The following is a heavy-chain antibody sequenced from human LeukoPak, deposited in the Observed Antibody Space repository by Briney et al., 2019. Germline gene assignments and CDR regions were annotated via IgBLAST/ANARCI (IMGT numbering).Heavy chain of an antibody. CDR1: GFTFSSYA. CDR3: AKGCGADWYSSDY. D-gene: IGHD2-21*02. CDR2: ISGSGSNT. V-gene: IGHV3-23*01. J-gene: IGHJ4*02. Sequence: PGGSLRLSCAAPGFTFSSYAMSWVRQAPGKGLEWVSTISGSGSNTYYADSVKGRFTISRDNSKSTLYLQMNSLRADDTAVYYCAKGCGADWYSSDYWGQGTLVTVSS.